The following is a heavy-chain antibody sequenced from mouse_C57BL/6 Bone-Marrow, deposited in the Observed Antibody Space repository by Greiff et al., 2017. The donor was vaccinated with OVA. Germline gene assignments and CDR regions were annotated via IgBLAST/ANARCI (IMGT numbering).Heavy chain of an antibody. V-gene: IGHV7-3*01. Sequence: EVNVVESGGGLVQPGGSLSLSCAASGFTFTDYYMSWVRQPPGKALEWLGFIRKKANGYTTEYNASVKGRFTISRDNSLSILYLLMDALRAEDSATYDCARWGPEWYFDVWGTGTTVTVSS. CDR1: GFTFTDYY. J-gene: IGHJ1*03. CDR2: IRKKANGYTT. CDR3: ARWGPEWYFDV.